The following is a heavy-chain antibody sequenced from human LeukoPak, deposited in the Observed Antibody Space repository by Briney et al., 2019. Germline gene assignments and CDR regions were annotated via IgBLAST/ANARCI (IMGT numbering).Heavy chain of an antibody. CDR3: ARDRWELRNAFDI. Sequence: PGGSLRLSCAASGFTFSSYAMHWVRQAPGKGLEYVSAISSNGGGTYYANSVKGRFTISRDNSKNTLYLQMGSLRAEDMAVYYCARDRWELRNAFDIWGQETMFTSSS. CDR2: ISSNGGGT. D-gene: IGHD1-26*01. CDR1: GFTFSSYA. J-gene: IGHJ3*02. V-gene: IGHV3-64*01.